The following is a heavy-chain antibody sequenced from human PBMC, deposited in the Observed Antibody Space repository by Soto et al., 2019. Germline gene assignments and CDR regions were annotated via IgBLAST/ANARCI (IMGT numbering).Heavy chain of an antibody. CDR2: IENDGSSR. CDR1: GFTFSSNW. V-gene: IGHV3-74*01. Sequence: EVQLVESGGGLVQPGGSLRLSCAASGFTFSSNWMHWVRQGPGKGLVWVSRIENDGSSRDYADSVKGRFTISRDNAKNTLYLEMSSLRAEDTAVYYCATGSGWYSPDYWGEGTLVTVSS. CDR3: ATGSGWYSPDY. J-gene: IGHJ4*02. D-gene: IGHD6-19*01.